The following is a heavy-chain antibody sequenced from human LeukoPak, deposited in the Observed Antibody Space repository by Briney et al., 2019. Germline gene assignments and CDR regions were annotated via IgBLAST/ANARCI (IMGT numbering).Heavy chain of an antibody. CDR3: ARDSNLERGKTYYYYMDV. V-gene: IGHV3-48*03. J-gene: IGHJ6*03. CDR2: ISSSGSTI. Sequence: GGSLRLSCAASGFTFSSYEMNWVRQAPGKGLEWVSYISSSGSTIYYADSVKGRFTISGDNAKNSLYLQMNSLRAEDTAVYYCARDSNLERGKTYYYYMDVWGKGTTVTVSS. CDR1: GFTFSSYE. D-gene: IGHD1-1*01.